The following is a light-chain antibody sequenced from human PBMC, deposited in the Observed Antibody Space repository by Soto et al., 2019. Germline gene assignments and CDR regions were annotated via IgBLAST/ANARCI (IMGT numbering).Light chain of an antibody. V-gene: IGKV3-20*01. Sequence: EIVLTQSPGTLSLSPGERATLSCRASQSVSSSYLAWYQQKPGQAPRLLIYGASSRATGIPDRFSGSGSGTDFTLSISRLEPEDFAVEYCQQYGSSPPLTFGGGTKVEIK. CDR1: QSVSSSY. CDR2: GAS. CDR3: QQYGSSPPLT. J-gene: IGKJ4*01.